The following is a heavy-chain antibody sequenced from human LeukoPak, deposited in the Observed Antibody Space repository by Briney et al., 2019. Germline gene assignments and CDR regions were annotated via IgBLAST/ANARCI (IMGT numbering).Heavy chain of an antibody. D-gene: IGHD3-10*01. CDR1: GFTFSSYG. CDR3: ARDMVRGVGDDAFDI. CDR2: IRYDGSNK. Sequence: PGGSLRLSCAASGFTFSSYGMHWVRQAPGKGLEWVAFIRYDGSNKYYADSVKGRFTISRDNSKNTLYLQMNSLRAEDTAVYYCARDMVRGVGDDAFDIWGQGTMVTVSS. J-gene: IGHJ3*02. V-gene: IGHV3-30*02.